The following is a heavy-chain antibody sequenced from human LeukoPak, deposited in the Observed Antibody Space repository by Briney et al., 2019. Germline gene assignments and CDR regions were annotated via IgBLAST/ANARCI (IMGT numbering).Heavy chain of an antibody. D-gene: IGHD1-26*01. V-gene: IGHV4-38-2*02. J-gene: IGHJ5*02. CDR1: GYSISSGYY. CDR3: ARDMVGAGEWFDP. CDR2: IYHSGST. Sequence: TPSETLSLTCTVSGYSISSGYYWGWIRQPPGKGLEWIGSIYHSGSTYYNPSLKSRVTISVDTSKNQFSLKLSSVTAADTAVYYCARDMVGAGEWFDPWGQGTLVTVSS.